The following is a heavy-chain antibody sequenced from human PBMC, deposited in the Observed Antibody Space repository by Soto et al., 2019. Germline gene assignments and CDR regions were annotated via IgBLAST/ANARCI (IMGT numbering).Heavy chain of an antibody. J-gene: IGHJ6*02. CDR2: VKDRGGST. V-gene: IGHV3-23*01. D-gene: IGHD3-16*01. CDR3: ARWGSGTNFYYHYAMDV. CDR1: GFTFWNFA. Sequence: EVQLLESGGGLVQPGGSLRLSCSTSGFTFWNFAMAWVRQGPGKGLEWVSTVKDRGGSTYYADSVKGRFTISRDDSENTLHLQRSSLRYDDTAIYYCARWGSGTNFYYHYAMDVWGQGTTVTVSS.